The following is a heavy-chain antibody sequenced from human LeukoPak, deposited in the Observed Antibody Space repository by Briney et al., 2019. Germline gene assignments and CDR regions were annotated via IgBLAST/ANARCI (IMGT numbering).Heavy chain of an antibody. V-gene: IGHV1-69*13. Sequence: SVKVSCKASGGTFSSYAISWVRQAPGQGLEWMGGIIPIFGTANYAQKFQGRVTITADESTSTAYMELNSLRSEDTAVYYCARAILDYGGNTIVYYFDYWGQGTLVTVSS. CDR2: IIPIFGTA. D-gene: IGHD4-23*01. J-gene: IGHJ4*02. CDR1: GGTFSSYA. CDR3: ARAILDYGGNTIVYYFDY.